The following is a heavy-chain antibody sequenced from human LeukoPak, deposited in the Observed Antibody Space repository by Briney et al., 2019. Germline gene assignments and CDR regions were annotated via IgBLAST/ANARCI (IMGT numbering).Heavy chain of an antibody. D-gene: IGHD3-3*01. V-gene: IGHV4-4*07. CDR3: ARDRGTIFGVANFDY. CDR2: IYTSGST. J-gene: IGHJ4*02. Sequence: SETLSLTCTVSGGSISSYYWSWIRQPAGKGLEWIGRIYTSGSTNYNPSLKSRVTMSVDTSKNQFSLKLNSVTAADTAVYYCARDRGTIFGVANFDYWGREPWSPSPQ. CDR1: GGSISSYY.